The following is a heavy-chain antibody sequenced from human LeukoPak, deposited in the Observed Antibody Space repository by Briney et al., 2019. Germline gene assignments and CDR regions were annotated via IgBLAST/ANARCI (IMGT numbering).Heavy chain of an antibody. V-gene: IGHV3-11*01. D-gene: IGHD3-22*01. J-gene: IGHJ4*02. CDR2: ISTRDNVI. Sequence: NPGGSLRLSCAASGFDVDDYYMDWIRQAPGKGLEWVAYISTRDNVIYYADSVKGRFAISTDSAENSVYLQLNRLTVEDTAVYYCAREQWFRWDFWGQGILVSVSS. CDR1: GFDVDDYY. CDR3: AREQWFRWDF.